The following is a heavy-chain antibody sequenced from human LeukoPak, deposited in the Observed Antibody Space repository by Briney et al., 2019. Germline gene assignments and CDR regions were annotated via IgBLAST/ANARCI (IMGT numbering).Heavy chain of an antibody. Sequence: PGGSLRLSCAASGFTFNDYTMYWVRQAPGKGLEWVSHISSAGTLRGYADSVKGRFTISRDNAKNSLYLQMKSLRAEDTAVHYFXXVTXXXXXXPFDYXXQGXLVTVSX. J-gene: IGHJ4*02. CDR3: XXVTXXXXXXPFDY. V-gene: IGHV3-48*01. CDR2: ISSAGTLR. CDR1: GFTFNDYT.